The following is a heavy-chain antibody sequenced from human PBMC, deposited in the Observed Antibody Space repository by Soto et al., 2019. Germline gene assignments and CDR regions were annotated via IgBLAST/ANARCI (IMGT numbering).Heavy chain of an antibody. CDR1: GFTFSSSW. Sequence: LRLSFAASGFTFSSSWMDWVRQAPGKGLVWVSRMNSDGSSTTYADSVKGRFTISRDNAKNTLYLQMNSLRAEDTAVYYCARVDYSHYAAYGMEVWGQGTTVTVSS. J-gene: IGHJ6*02. V-gene: IGHV3-74*01. CDR2: MNSDGSST. D-gene: IGHD4-4*01. CDR3: ARVDYSHYAAYGMEV.